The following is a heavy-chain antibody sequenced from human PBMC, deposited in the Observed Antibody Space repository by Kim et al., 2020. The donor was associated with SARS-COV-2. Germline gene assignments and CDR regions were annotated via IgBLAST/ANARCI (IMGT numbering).Heavy chain of an antibody. CDR1: GYTFTSYG. V-gene: IGHV1-18*01. CDR3: AREPRGYSYGYHLDY. D-gene: IGHD5-18*01. Sequence: ASVKVSCKASGYTFTSYGISWVRQAPGQGLEWMGWISAYNGNTNYAQKLQGRVTMTTDTSTSTAYMELRSLRSDDTAVYYCAREPRGYSYGYHLDYWGQGTLVTVSS. CDR2: ISAYNGNT. J-gene: IGHJ4*02.